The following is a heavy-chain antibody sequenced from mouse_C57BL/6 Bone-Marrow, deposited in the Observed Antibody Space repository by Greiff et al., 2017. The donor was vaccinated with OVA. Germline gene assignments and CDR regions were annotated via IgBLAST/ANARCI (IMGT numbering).Heavy chain of an antibody. V-gene: IGHV1-54*01. D-gene: IGHD1-1*01. CDR3: ARGLLRSYYFDD. CDR1: GYAFTNYL. Sequence: QVQLQQSGAELVRPGTSVKVSCKASGYAFTNYLIEWVKQRPGQGLEWIGVINPGSGGTNYNEKFKGKATLTADKSSSTAYMQLSSLTSEDSAVYFCARGLLRSYYFDDWGQGTTLTVSS. CDR2: INPGSGGT. J-gene: IGHJ2*01.